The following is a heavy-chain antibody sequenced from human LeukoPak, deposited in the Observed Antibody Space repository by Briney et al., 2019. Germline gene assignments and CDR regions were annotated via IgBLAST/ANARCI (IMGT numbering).Heavy chain of an antibody. CDR3: ASREALLWFGELQTDWFDP. J-gene: IGHJ5*02. D-gene: IGHD3-10*01. Sequence: ASVKVSCKASGGTFSSYAISWVRQAPGQGLEWMGGIIPIFGTANYAQKFQGRVTITADESTSTAYMELSSLRSEDTAVYYCASREALLWFGELQTDWFDPWGQGTLVTVSS. V-gene: IGHV1-69*13. CDR1: GGTFSSYA. CDR2: IIPIFGTA.